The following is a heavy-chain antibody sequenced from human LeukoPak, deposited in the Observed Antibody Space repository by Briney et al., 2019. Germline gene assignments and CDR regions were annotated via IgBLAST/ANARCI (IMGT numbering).Heavy chain of an antibody. Sequence: ASVKVSCKASGYTFASYDVNWVRQATGHGLEWMGWVNPNSNFAGYAQKFQGRLNITRDTSIRTVYMELSSLRSEDTAVNYCARGDRVRGGGTADFWGQGTLVTASS. D-gene: IGHD3-10*02. V-gene: IGHV1-8*03. CDR2: VNPNSNFA. CDR3: ARGDRVRGGGTADF. CDR1: GYTFASYD. J-gene: IGHJ1*01.